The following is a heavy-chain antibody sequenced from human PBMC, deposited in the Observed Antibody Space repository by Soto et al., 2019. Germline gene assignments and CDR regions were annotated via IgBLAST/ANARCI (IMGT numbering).Heavy chain of an antibody. V-gene: IGHV4-4*02. CDR2: IYDSGST. Sequence: SETLSLTCAVSGGSISRSNWWSWVRQPPGKGLEWIGEIYDSGSTNYNPSLKSRVAISVDKSKSQFSLNLSSVTAADTAIYYCATSSRGDDFDYWGPGTLVTVS. CDR1: GGSISRSNW. CDR3: ATSSRGDDFDY. D-gene: IGHD4-17*01. J-gene: IGHJ4*02.